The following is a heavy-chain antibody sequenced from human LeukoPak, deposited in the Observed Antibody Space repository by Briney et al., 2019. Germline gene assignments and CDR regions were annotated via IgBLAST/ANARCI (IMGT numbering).Heavy chain of an antibody. CDR3: ARESPLTESPR. Sequence: GGSLRLSCAASGFTFSAYEMNWDRQAPGKGLQWVSYISSSGTIIYYTSSVRGRFTVSRDNAKNSLYLHMNSLRGDDTGVYYCARESPLTESPRWGQGTLVTVSS. CDR2: ISSSGTII. J-gene: IGHJ4*02. V-gene: IGHV3-48*03. CDR1: GFTFSAYE. D-gene: IGHD2-21*02.